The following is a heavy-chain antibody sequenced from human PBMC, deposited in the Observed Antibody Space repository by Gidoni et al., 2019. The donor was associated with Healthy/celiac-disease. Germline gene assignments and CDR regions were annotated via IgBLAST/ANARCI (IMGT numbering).Heavy chain of an antibody. CDR3: ARGPTRYYYYGMDV. D-gene: IGHD2-2*01. Sequence: GKGLEWIGEINHSGSTNYNPSLKSRVTISVDTSKNQFSLKLSSVTAADTAVYYCARGPTRYYYYGMDVWGQGTTVTVSS. J-gene: IGHJ6*02. CDR2: INHSGST. V-gene: IGHV4-34*01.